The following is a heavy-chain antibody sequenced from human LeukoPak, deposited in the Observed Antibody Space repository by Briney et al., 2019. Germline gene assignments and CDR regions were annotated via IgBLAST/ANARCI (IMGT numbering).Heavy chain of an antibody. V-gene: IGHV2-5*02. Sequence: SGPTLVKPTQTLTLTCTFSGFSLSTSGVGVGWIRQPPGKALEWLALIYWDDDRRYSPSLKSRLTITKDTSKNQVVLTMTNMDPVDTATYYCAHSLWFGDLLPYFDYWGQGTLVTVSS. CDR3: AHSLWFGDLLPYFDY. J-gene: IGHJ4*02. CDR1: GFSLSTSGVG. D-gene: IGHD3-10*01. CDR2: IYWDDDR.